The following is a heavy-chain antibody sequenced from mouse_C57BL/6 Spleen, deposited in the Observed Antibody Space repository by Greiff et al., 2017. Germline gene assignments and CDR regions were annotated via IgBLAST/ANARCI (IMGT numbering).Heavy chain of an antibody. CDR1: GFTFSDYY. V-gene: IGHV5-16*01. CDR2: INYDGSST. CDR3: ARDRGYYDYEGFAY. D-gene: IGHD2-4*01. Sequence: EVKLVESEGGLVQPGSSMKLSCTASGFTFSDYYMAWVRQVPEKGLEWVANINYDGSSTYYLDSLKSRFIISRDNAKNILYLQMSSLKSEDTATYYCARDRGYYDYEGFAYWGQGTLVTVSA. J-gene: IGHJ3*01.